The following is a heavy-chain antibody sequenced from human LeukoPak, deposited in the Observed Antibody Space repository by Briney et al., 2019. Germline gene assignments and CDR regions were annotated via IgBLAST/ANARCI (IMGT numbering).Heavy chain of an antibody. Sequence: GGSLRLSCAASGFTFSSYGMSWVRQAPGKGLEWVSSISSSSSYIYYADSVKGRFTISRDNAKNSLYLQMNSLRAEDTAVYYCARDHGNDYGGFDYWGQGTLVTVSS. CDR2: ISSSSSYI. CDR1: GFTFSSYG. J-gene: IGHJ4*02. V-gene: IGHV3-21*01. CDR3: ARDHGNDYGGFDY. D-gene: IGHD4-23*01.